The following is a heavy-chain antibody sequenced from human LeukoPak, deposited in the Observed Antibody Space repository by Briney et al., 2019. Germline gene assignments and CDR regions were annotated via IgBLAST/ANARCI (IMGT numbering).Heavy chain of an antibody. CDR1: GYTFTAYY. Sequence: ASVKVSCKASGYTFTAYYTHWVRQAPGQGLEWMGWINPDSGGTNSARKFQGWVTMTRDTSISTVYMEMSRLRFDDTAVYYCARGNGNFDYWGQGTPVTVSS. CDR2: INPDSGGT. CDR3: ARGNGNFDY. V-gene: IGHV1-2*04. J-gene: IGHJ4*02.